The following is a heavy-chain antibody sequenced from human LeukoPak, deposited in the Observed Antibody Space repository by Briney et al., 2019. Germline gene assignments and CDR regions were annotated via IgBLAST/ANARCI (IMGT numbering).Heavy chain of an antibody. CDR2: TRNKANRYST. V-gene: IGHV3-72*01. CDR3: ARGGSYYPFDI. CDR1: GFTFSDHY. J-gene: IGHJ3*02. D-gene: IGHD1-26*01. Sequence: QPGGSLRLSCVASGFTFSDHYMDWVRQAPGKGLEWVVRTRNKANRYSTEYAASVKGRFTNSRDDSQNSLYLQMNSLKTDDTAVYYCARGGSYYPFDIWGQGTMVTVSS.